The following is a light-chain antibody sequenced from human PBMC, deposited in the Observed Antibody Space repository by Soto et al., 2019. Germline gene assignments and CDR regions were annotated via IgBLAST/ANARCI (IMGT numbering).Light chain of an antibody. J-gene: IGLJ2*01. Sequence: QSALTQPRSVSGSPGQSVTISCTGTSSDVGGYTYVSWYQQNAGKPPKLMIYDVTKRPSGVPDRFSGSKSGNTASLTISGLQAEDGSDYYCCSYAGKYTFLFGAGTKLTVL. CDR1: SSDVGGYTY. CDR3: CSYAGKYTFL. V-gene: IGLV2-11*01. CDR2: DVT.